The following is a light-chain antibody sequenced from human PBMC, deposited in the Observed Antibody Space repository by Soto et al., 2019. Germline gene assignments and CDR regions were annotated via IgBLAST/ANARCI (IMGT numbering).Light chain of an antibody. CDR2: GAS. Sequence: IVMTQSPATLSVSPGERVTLSCRASQSVSISYLAWYQQRPGQAPRLLIYGASGRATGIPDRFSGSGSGTEFTLTISRLEPEDCAVYYCQQYYNWPRTFGQGTRLEIK. V-gene: IGKV3D-15*01. J-gene: IGKJ5*01. CDR1: QSVSISY. CDR3: QQYYNWPRT.